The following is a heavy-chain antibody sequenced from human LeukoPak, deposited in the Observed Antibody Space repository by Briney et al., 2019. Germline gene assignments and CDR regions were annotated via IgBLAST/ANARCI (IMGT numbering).Heavy chain of an antibody. V-gene: IGHV4-59*11. J-gene: IGHJ5*02. Sequence: PSETPSLTCTVSGGSISGPYWSWIRQPPGEGLEWSGYIYYSGSTNYNPSLKSRVTISVDTSKNQFSLKLSSVTAADTAVYYCAREREEYQLPRGGYNWFDPWGQGTLVTVSS. D-gene: IGHD2-2*01. CDR2: IYYSGST. CDR3: AREREEYQLPRGGYNWFDP. CDR1: GGSISGPY.